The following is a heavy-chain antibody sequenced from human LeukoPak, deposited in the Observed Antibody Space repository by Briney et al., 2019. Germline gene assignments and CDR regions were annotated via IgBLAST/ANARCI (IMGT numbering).Heavy chain of an antibody. V-gene: IGHV3-30*02. CDR2: IRYDGSNK. Sequence: WVRQAPGMGLEWVAFIRYDGSNKYYADSVKGRFTISRDNFMNTVYLQMNSLRPEDTAVYYCAKEGYSSGWYEDYWGQGTLVTVSS. J-gene: IGHJ4*02. D-gene: IGHD6-19*01. CDR3: AKEGYSSGWYEDY.